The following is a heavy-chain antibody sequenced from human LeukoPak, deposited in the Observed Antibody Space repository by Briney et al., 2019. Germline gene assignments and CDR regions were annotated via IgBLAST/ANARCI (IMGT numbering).Heavy chain of an antibody. CDR3: ARSDILTGYTYYYYGMDV. CDR2: IYYSGST. D-gene: IGHD3-9*01. V-gene: IGHV4-59*12. J-gene: IGHJ6*02. CDR1: GGSISSYY. Sequence: SETLSLTCTVSGGSISSYYWSWIRQPPGKGLEWIGYIYYSGSTNYNPSLKSRVTISVDTSKNQFSLQLNSVTPEDTAVYYCARSDILTGYTYYYYGMDVWGQGTTVTVSS.